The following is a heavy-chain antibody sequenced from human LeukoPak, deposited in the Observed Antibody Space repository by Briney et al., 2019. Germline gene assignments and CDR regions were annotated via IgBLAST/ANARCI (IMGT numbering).Heavy chain of an antibody. J-gene: IGHJ4*02. CDR3: AKDQSAGVRFLEWLLYRSLDY. D-gene: IGHD3-3*01. Sequence: GGFLRLSCAASGFTFSSYGMHWVRQAPGKGLEWVAFIRYDGSNKYYADSVKGRFTISRDNSKNTLYLQMNSLRAEDTAVYYCAKDQSAGVRFLEWLLYRSLDYWGQGTLVTVSS. V-gene: IGHV3-30*02. CDR2: IRYDGSNK. CDR1: GFTFSSYG.